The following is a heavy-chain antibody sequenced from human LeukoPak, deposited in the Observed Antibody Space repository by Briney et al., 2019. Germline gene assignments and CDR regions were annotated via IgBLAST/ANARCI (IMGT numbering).Heavy chain of an antibody. J-gene: IGHJ4*02. CDR3: AKRGVVIRVILVGFHKEAYYFDS. CDR1: AITLSNYG. V-gene: IGHV3-23*01. CDR2: ISDSGGRT. Sequence: GGSLRLSCAVSAITLSNYGMSWVRQAPGKGLEWVAGISDSGGRTNYADSVKGRFTISRDSPKNTLHLQMNSLRAEDTAVYFCAKRGVVIRVILVGFHKEAYYFDSWGQGALVTVSS. D-gene: IGHD3-22*01.